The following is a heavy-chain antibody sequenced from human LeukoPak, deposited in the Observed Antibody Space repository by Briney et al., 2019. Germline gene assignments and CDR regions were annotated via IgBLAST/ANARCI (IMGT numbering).Heavy chain of an antibody. CDR2: ISSSSTYI. J-gene: IGHJ3*02. CDR1: GFTFSSYS. V-gene: IGHV3-21*01. Sequence: GGSLRLSCAASGFTFSSYSMHWVRQAPGKGLEWFSSISSSSTYIYYADSVKGRFTISRDNPKNSLSLQMNSLRAEDTAVYYCARDRGFGELGLDIWGQGTMVTVSS. D-gene: IGHD3-10*01. CDR3: ARDRGFGELGLDI.